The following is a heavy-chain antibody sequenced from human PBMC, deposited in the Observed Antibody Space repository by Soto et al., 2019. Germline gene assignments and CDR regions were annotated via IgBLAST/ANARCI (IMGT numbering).Heavy chain of an antibody. V-gene: IGHV5-10-1*01. D-gene: IGHD6-6*01. CDR2: IDPSDSYT. J-gene: IGHJ6*02. CDR1: GYSFTSYW. CDR3: ARRMEYSSSSDYYYYYGMDV. Sequence: GESLKISCQGSGYSFTSYWISWVRQMPGKGLEWMGRIDPSDSYTNYSPSFQGHVTIPADKSISTAYLQWSSLKASDTAMYYCARRMEYSSSSDYYYYYGMDVWGQGTTVTVSS.